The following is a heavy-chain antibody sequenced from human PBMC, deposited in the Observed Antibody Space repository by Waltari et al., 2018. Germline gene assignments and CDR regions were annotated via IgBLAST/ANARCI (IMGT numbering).Heavy chain of an antibody. Sequence: QVQLQESGPGLVKPSETLSLTCTVSGGSISSHYWSWIRQPPGKGLEWIGYIYYSGSTNYNPSLKSRVTISVDTSKNQFSLKLSSVTAADTAGYYCARGMNGDSRFDPWGQGTLVTVSS. V-gene: IGHV4-59*11. D-gene: IGHD4-17*01. CDR3: ARGMNGDSRFDP. CDR1: GGSISSHY. CDR2: IYYSGST. J-gene: IGHJ5*02.